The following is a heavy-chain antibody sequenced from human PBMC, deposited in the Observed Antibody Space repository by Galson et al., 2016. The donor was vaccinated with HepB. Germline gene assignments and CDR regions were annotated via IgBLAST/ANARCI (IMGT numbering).Heavy chain of an antibody. CDR2: INHRGST. CDR3: ARGYNWNQRGYFDY. CDR1: VGSFSGND. Sequence: SETLSLTCAVYVGSFSGNDWSWIRQPPGKGLEWIGAINHRGSTNYNPSLKSPVPISADTSKNQFSPRLTSVTAADTAVYYGARGYNWNQRGYFDYWGQGTLVTVSS. V-gene: IGHV4-34*01. D-gene: IGHD1-1*01. J-gene: IGHJ4*02.